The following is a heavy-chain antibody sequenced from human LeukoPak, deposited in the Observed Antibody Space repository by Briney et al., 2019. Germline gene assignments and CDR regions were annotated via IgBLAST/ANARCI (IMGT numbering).Heavy chain of an antibody. CDR3: AREGPAFLVRGVRTLDP. J-gene: IGHJ5*02. CDR1: GGSIGSGDYY. V-gene: IGHV4-30-4*08. CDR2: IYYSGST. D-gene: IGHD3-10*01. Sequence: TLSLTXTVSGGSIGSGDYYWSWIRQPPGKGLEWIGYIYYSGSTYYNPSLKSRVTISVDTSKNQFSLKLSSVTAADTAVYYCAREGPAFLVRGVRTLDPWGQGTLVTVSS.